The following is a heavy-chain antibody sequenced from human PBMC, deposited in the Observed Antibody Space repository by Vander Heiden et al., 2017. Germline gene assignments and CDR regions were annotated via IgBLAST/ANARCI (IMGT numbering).Heavy chain of an antibody. D-gene: IGHD3-10*01. J-gene: IGHJ4*02. CDR3: TTGALLWFGELLDY. CDR1: GFTFSHAW. V-gene: IGHV3-15*01. Sequence: EVQLVASGGGLVKPGGSLSLSSPASGFTFSHAWRGWVGQAPGKGREWVGRMKSKTDGGTTDYGAPVKGRLTIARDDSKNTLYLQMNSLKTEDTAVYYCTTGALLWFGELLDYWGQGTLVTVSA. CDR2: MKSKTDGGTT.